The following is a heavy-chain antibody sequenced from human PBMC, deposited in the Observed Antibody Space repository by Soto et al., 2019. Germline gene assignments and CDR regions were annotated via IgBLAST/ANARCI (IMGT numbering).Heavy chain of an antibody. J-gene: IGHJ6*02. D-gene: IGHD3-22*01. Sequence: QVQLVQSGAEVKKPGSSVKVSCKASGGTFSSYAISWVRQAPGQGLEWMGGIIPIFGTANYAQKFQGRVTITADESTSTAYMELSSLRSEDTAVYYCVQAYDDSSGYYDYYYGMDVWGQGTTVTVSS. V-gene: IGHV1-69*12. CDR1: GGTFSSYA. CDR2: IIPIFGTA. CDR3: VQAYDDSSGYYDYYYGMDV.